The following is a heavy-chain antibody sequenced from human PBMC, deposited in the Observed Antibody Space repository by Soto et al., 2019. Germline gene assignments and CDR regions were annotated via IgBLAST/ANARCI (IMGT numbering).Heavy chain of an antibody. CDR1: GGSFSGYY. D-gene: IGHD3-10*01. Sequence: SETLSLTCAVSGGSFSGYYWSWIRQPPGKGLEWIGNINYSGSTNYNPSLKSRVTISVDTSKNQFSLKLSSVTAADTAVYYCARHGYYYSSGSYSLDYWGQGTLVTVSS. CDR3: ARHGYYYSSGSYSLDY. CDR2: INYSGST. V-gene: IGHV4-34*01. J-gene: IGHJ4*02.